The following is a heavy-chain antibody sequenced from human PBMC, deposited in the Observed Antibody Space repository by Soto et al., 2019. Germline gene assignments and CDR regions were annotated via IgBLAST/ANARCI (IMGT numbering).Heavy chain of an antibody. CDR1: GGSISSGGYY. CDR2: IYYSGST. J-gene: IGHJ4*02. CDR3: ASHLDPWGLDASNGY. D-gene: IGHD3-16*01. Sequence: PSETLSLTCTVSGGSISSGGYYWSWIRQHPGKGLEWIGYIYYSGSTYYNPSLKSRVTISVDTSKNQFSLKLSSVTAADTAVYYCASHLDPWGLDASNGYWGQGTLVTSPQ. V-gene: IGHV4-31*03.